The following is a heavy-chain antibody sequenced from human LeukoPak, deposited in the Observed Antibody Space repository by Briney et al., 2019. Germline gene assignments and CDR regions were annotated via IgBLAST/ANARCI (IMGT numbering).Heavy chain of an antibody. CDR3: TLDLTSRWDH. CDR2: ISGSGGST. Sequence: GGSLRLSCAASGFTFSSYAMSWVRQAPGKGLEWVSAISGSGGSTYYADSVKGRFTISRDNSKNTLYLQMNSLTTEDTAVYYCTLDLTSRWDHWGQGTLVTVSS. V-gene: IGHV3-23*01. D-gene: IGHD6-13*01. CDR1: GFTFSSYA. J-gene: IGHJ4*02.